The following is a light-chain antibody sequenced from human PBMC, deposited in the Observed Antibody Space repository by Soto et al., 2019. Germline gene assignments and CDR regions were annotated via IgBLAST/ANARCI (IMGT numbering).Light chain of an antibody. CDR2: EVS. J-gene: IGLJ1*01. Sequence: QSVLTQPASVSGSPGQSITISCTGTSSDIGDYTHVSWYQQHPGKAPKLIIYEVSNRPSGVSNRFSGSKSGNTASLTISGLQAEDEADYYCLSKTSSISYVFGTGTKLTVL. CDR3: LSKTSSISYV. V-gene: IGLV2-14*01. CDR1: SSDIGDYTH.